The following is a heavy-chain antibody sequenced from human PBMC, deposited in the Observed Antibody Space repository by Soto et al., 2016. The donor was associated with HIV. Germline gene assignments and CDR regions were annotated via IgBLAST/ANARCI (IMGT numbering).Heavy chain of an antibody. J-gene: IGHJ5*02. CDR3: ARVGVVNPGGAKTWFDP. CDR2: IYYTGST. CDR1: GGSINSVNYY. V-gene: IGHV4-31*03. Sequence: QVQLQESGPGLVKPSQTLSLTCTVSGGSINSVNYYWSWIRQHPGKGLEWIGYIYYTGSTYYNPSLKSRVTISLDTSKNQFSLKLSSVTAADTAVYYCARVGVVNPGGAKTWFDPVGRGNPGHRLL. D-gene: IGHD3-22*01.